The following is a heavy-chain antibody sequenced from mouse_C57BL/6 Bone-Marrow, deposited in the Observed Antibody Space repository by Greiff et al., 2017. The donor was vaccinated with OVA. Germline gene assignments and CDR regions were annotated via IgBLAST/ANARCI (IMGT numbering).Heavy chain of an antibody. D-gene: IGHD3-1*01. CDR2: IYPGDGGT. Sequence: QVQLQQSGPELVKPGASVKISCKASGYAFSSSWMNWVKQRPGQGLEWIGRIYPGDGGTNYNGKFKGKATLTADNSSSTAYMQLSSLTSEDSAVYFCARSGDYWGQGTTLTVSS. CDR3: ARSGDY. V-gene: IGHV1-82*01. CDR1: GYAFSSSW. J-gene: IGHJ2*01.